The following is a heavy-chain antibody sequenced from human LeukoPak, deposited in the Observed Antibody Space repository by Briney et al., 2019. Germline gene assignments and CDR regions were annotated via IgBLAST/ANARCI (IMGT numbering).Heavy chain of an antibody. D-gene: IGHD6-13*01. J-gene: IGHJ4*01. Sequence: GGSLRLSCGVSGFTFSSYWMNWVRQAPGKGLEWVASIKQDGGEKPYVDSVKGRFTISRDNAKNSLYLQMSSLRAEDTAVYYCARDGTAAGLYFDLWGQGTLVTASS. CDR2: IKQDGGEK. CDR1: GFTFSSYW. V-gene: IGHV3-7*01. CDR3: ARDGTAAGLYFDL.